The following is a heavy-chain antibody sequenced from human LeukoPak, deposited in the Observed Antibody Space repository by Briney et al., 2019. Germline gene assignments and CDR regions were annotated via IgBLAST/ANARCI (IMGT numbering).Heavy chain of an antibody. J-gene: IGHJ3*01. CDR2: ISYIGST. CDR3: ASDSISMNAFDA. V-gene: IGHV4-59*11. CDR1: GGSFTTHY. Sequence: SDTLSLPCTVSGGSFTTHYWSWIPQPPAKGLESFGYISYIGSTNYNPSLKSRVTISIDTSKNEVSLMLTSVTAADTAVYYCASDSISMNAFDAWGQGTMVTVSS. D-gene: IGHD3-22*01.